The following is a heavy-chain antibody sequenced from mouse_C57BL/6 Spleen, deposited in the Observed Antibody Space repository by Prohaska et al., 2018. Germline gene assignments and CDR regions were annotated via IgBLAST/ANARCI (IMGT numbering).Heavy chain of an antibody. D-gene: IGHD1-2*01. V-gene: IGHV1-59*01. CDR3: ANPAG. CDR2: IYPSDSYT. CDR1: GYTFTSYW. J-gene: IGHJ2*01. Sequence: QVQLQQPGAELVRPGTSVKLSCKASGYTFTSYWMHWVKQRPGQGLEWIGVIYPSDSYTKYNQKFKGKATLTVDTSSSTAYMQLRSLTSEDYAVYYCANPAGWGQGNTLTVSS.